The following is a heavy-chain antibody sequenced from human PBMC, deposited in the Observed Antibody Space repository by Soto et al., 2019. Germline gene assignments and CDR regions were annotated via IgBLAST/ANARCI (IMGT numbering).Heavy chain of an antibody. CDR1: GGSISSYY. V-gene: IGHV4-4*07. D-gene: IGHD3-22*01. CDR3: ARWRYYDSSGYYYGRKTHDAFDI. Sequence: QVQLQESGPGLVKPSETLSLTCTVSGGSISSYYWSWIRQPAGKGLEWIGRIDTSGSTNYNPSLKNRLPMSVDTSKNQFSLKLSSLTAADTAVYYCARWRYYDSSGYYYGRKTHDAFDIWGQGTMVTVSS. CDR2: IDTSGST. J-gene: IGHJ3*02.